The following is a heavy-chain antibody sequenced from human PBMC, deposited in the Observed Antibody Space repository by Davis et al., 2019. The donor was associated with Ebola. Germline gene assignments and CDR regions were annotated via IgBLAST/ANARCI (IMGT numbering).Heavy chain of an antibody. J-gene: IGHJ6*04. CDR3: ARHRSRFGGKMDV. Sequence: KVSCKASGYNFNKYWIGWVRQMPGKGLEWMGIIYPGDSDTRYSPSLQGQVTISADKSTSTAYLQWSSLEASDTAIYYCARHRSRFGGKMDVWGKGTTVTVSS. V-gene: IGHV5-51*01. D-gene: IGHD3-10*01. CDR2: IYPGDSDT. CDR1: GYNFNKYW.